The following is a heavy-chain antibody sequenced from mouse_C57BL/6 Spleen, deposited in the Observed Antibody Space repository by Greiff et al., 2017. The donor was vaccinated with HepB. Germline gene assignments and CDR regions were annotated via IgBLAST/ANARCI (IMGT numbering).Heavy chain of an antibody. Sequence: EVQLVESGGGLVQPGGSMKLSCVASGFTFSNYWMNWVRQSPEKGLEWVAQIRLKSDNYATHYAESVKGRFTISRDDSKSSVYLQMNNLRAEDTGIYYCTEKWDGAYWGQGTLVTVSA. V-gene: IGHV6-3*01. D-gene: IGHD4-1*01. CDR2: IRLKSDNYAT. CDR1: GFTFSNYW. CDR3: TEKWDGAY. J-gene: IGHJ3*01.